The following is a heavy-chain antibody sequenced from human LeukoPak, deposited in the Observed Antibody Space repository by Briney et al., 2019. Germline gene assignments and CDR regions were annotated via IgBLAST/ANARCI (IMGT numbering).Heavy chain of an antibody. CDR2: ISAYNGNT. J-gene: IGHJ6*04. CDR3: ARDRIAVAGTNYYYGMDV. D-gene: IGHD6-19*01. CDR1: GYTFTSYG. V-gene: IGHV1-18*04. Sequence: ASVKVSCKASGYTFTSYGISWVRQPPGQGLEWMGWISAYNGNTNYAQKLQGRVTMTTDTSTSTAYMELRSLRSDDTAVYYCARDRIAVAGTNYYYGMDVWGKGTTVTVSS.